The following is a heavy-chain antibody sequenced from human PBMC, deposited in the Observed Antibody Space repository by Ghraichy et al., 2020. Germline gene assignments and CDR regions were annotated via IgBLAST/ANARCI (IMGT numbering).Heavy chain of an antibody. Sequence: RGSLRLSCAASGFTFGFTFSSSAIIWARQAPGKGLEWVSSIGGSSGGTYYADSVKGRFTISRDNSKNTVYLQMNSLRAEDTAMDYCAREGKNFDCWGQGALVTVSS. CDR3: AREGKNFDC. CDR2: IGGSSGGT. V-gene: IGHV3-23*01. D-gene: IGHD2/OR15-2a*01. CDR1: GFTFGFTFSSSA. J-gene: IGHJ4*02.